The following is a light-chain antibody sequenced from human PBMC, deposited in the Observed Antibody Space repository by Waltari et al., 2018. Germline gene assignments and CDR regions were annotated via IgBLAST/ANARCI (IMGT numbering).Light chain of an antibody. J-gene: IGKJ2*01. Sequence: DIQMTQSPSTLSASVGASVPITCRASQSISSWLAWYQQKPGKAPKLLIYKASSLESGVPSRFSGSGSGTEFTLTISSLQPDDFATYYCQQYNSYPYTFGQGTKLEIK. CDR2: KAS. CDR1: QSISSW. CDR3: QQYNSYPYT. V-gene: IGKV1-5*03.